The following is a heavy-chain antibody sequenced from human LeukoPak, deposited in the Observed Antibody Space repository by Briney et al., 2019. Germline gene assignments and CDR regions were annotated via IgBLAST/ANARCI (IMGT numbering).Heavy chain of an antibody. J-gene: IGHJ4*02. CDR3: ARDHIVVVTASDRFDY. D-gene: IGHD2-21*02. CDR1: GYTFTSYG. Sequence: ASVKVSCKASGYTFTSYGISWVRQAPGQGLEWMGWISAYNGNANYAQKLQGRVTMTTDTSTSTAYMELRSLGSDDTAVYYCARDHIVVVTASDRFDYWGQGTLVTVSS. V-gene: IGHV1-18*01. CDR2: ISAYNGNA.